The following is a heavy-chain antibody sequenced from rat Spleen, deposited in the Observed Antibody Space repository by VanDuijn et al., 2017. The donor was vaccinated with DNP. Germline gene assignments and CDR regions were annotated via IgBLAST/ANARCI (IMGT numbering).Heavy chain of an antibody. Sequence: EVQLVESGGGLVQPGRSLKLSCAASGFTFTKYGMAWVRQIPTKGLEWVASMSAGGGDTYYRDSVKGRFTISRDNAKSTLYLQMDSLRSEDTATYYCARHRTISPYYYDMDAWGQGASVTVSS. CDR3: ARHRTISPYYYDMDA. V-gene: IGHV5S13*01. J-gene: IGHJ4*01. CDR1: GFTFTKYG. CDR2: MSAGGGDT.